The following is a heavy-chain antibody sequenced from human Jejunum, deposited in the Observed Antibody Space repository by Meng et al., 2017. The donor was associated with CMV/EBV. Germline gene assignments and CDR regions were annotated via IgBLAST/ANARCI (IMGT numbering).Heavy chain of an antibody. J-gene: IGHJ5*02. V-gene: IGHV4-31*03. Sequence: TVSGGSITTGGSYWTWIRQRPGKGLEWIGYIYFTGSTFYNPSLKSRVSISVDTSKNQFSLTLSSVTAADTAVYYCARGYSHNFFDPWGQGALVTVSS. CDR2: IYFTGST. CDR1: GGSITTGGSY. D-gene: IGHD4-11*01. CDR3: ARGYSHNFFDP.